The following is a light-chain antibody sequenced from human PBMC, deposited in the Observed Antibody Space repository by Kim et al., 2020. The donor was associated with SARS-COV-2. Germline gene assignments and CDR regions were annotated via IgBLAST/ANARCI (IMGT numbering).Light chain of an antibody. CDR1: NSNIGSNA. V-gene: IGLV1-44*01. J-gene: IGLJ3*02. CDR3: ASWDDLLNAWV. CDR2: TNS. Sequence: ELTQPPSASGTPGQRVTISCSGSNSNIGSNAVNWYQQLPGTAPKLLIYTNSQRPSGVPDRISGSNSGTSASLAISGLQSEDEANYYCASWDDLLNAWVFGGGTQLTVL.